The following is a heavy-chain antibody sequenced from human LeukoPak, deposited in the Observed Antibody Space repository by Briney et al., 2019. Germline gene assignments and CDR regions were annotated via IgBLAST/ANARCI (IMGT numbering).Heavy chain of an antibody. J-gene: IGHJ5*02. CDR1: GGTFSSYT. V-gene: IGHV1-69*04. Sequence: SVKVSCKASGGTFSSYTISWVRQAPGQGLEWMGRIIPILGIANYAQKFQGRVTITADKSTSTAYMELSSLRSEDTAVYYCARERGCGGDCLGFDPWGQGTLVTVSS. CDR2: IIPILGIA. D-gene: IGHD2-21*01. CDR3: ARERGCGGDCLGFDP.